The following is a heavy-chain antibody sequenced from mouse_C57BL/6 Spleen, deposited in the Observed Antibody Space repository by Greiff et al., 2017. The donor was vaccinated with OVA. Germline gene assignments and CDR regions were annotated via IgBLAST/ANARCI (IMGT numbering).Heavy chain of an antibody. V-gene: IGHV1-69*01. CDR3: ARRGHYGNLDY. D-gene: IGHD2-1*01. J-gene: IGHJ2*01. Sequence: QVQLQQPGAELVMPGASVKLSCKASGYTFTSYWMHWVKQRPGQGLEWIGAIDPSDSYTNYNQKFTGKSTLTVDKSSSTAYMQLSSLTSEDSSVYYCARRGHYGNLDYWGQGTTLTVSS. CDR2: IDPSDSYT. CDR1: GYTFTSYW.